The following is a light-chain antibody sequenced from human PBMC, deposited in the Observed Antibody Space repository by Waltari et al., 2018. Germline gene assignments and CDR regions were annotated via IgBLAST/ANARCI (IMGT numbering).Light chain of an antibody. CDR3: QQLNNYPFT. V-gene: IGKV1-9*01. Sequence: DMQLTQSPSFLSASVGDRVTITCRASQGITTYLAWYQQKTGKAPKLLIYDASTLQGGVSSRFSGSGSGTEFTLTISSLQPEDFATYYCQQLNNYPFTFGPGTKVHIK. CDR2: DAS. CDR1: QGITTY. J-gene: IGKJ3*01.